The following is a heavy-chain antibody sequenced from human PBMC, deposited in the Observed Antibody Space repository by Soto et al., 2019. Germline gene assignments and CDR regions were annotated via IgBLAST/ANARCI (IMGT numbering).Heavy chain of an antibody. CDR2: IIPIFGTA. D-gene: IGHD1-26*01. J-gene: IGHJ6*02. CDR1: GRTFSSYA. V-gene: IGHV1-69*01. CDR3: GRGANDYYYDGMDV. Sequence: QVQLVQSGAEVKKPGSSVQVSCKASGRTFSSYAISWGRRAPGQGLEWMGGIIPIFGTANYAQKFQGRVTITAEESTSTAYMELSSLRSEDTAVYYCGRGANDYYYDGMDVWGQGTTVTVSS.